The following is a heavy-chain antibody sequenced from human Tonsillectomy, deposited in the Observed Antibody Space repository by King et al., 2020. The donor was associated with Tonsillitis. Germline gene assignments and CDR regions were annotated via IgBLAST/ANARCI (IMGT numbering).Heavy chain of an antibody. J-gene: IGHJ5*02. CDR3: ARRAYSSSWYVPWFDP. D-gene: IGHD6-13*01. CDR1: GGSFRGSS. V-gene: IGHV4-34*01. CDR2: LPPRGSP. Sequence: LLPPSAPLSLPCAVSGGSFRGSSWRWLRPPPGPVLAWLGALPPRGSPNSNPSLKRRVTISVDTSKNQFSLKLSSVTAADTAVYYCARRAYSSSWYVPWFDPWGQGTLVTVSS.